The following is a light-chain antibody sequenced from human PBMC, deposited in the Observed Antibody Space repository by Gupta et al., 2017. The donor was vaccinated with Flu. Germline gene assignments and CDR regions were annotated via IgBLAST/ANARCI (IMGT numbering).Light chain of an antibody. Sequence: SYDLTQPPSVSVSPGQTASITCSGDKLGDKYVCWYQQKPGQSPVLVIYDDKKRPSGIPERFSGSHSGSTATLTISGTQARDEADYYCQAWGSGRYVFGTGTRVTVV. CDR1: KLGDKY. CDR3: QAWGSGRYV. CDR2: DDK. V-gene: IGLV3-1*01. J-gene: IGLJ1*01.